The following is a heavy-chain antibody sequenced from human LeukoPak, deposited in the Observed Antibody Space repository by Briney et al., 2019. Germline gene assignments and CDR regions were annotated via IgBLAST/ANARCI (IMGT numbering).Heavy chain of an antibody. CDR3: ARVPYDDSSGYIN. CDR1: GGSISSGGYY. Sequence: SETLSLTCTVSGGSISSGGYYWSWIRQPPGKGLEWIGYIYHSGSTYYNPSLKSRVTISVDRSKNQFSLKLSSVTAADTAVYYCARVPYDDSSGYINWGQGTLVTVSS. V-gene: IGHV4-30-2*01. J-gene: IGHJ4*02. D-gene: IGHD3-22*01. CDR2: IYHSGST.